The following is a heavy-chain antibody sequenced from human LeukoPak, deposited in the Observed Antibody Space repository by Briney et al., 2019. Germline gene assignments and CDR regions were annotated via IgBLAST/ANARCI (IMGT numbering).Heavy chain of an antibody. Sequence: APVKVSCKASGYTFTGYYMHWVRQAPRQGLEWMGWINPNSGGTNYAQKFQGRVTMTRDTSISTAYMELSSLRSEDTAVYYCARGVQLAAYYYYYMDVWGKGTTVTVSS. D-gene: IGHD6-13*01. CDR3: ARGVQLAAYYYYYMDV. J-gene: IGHJ6*03. CDR2: INPNSGGT. CDR1: GYTFTGYY. V-gene: IGHV1-2*02.